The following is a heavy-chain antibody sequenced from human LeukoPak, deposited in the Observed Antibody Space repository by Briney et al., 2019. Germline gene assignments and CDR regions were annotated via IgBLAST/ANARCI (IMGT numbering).Heavy chain of an antibody. V-gene: IGHV3-23*01. CDR2: ISGSGGST. D-gene: IGHD3-16*02. CDR1: GFTFSSYW. CDR3: AKSKISVYDYVWGSYRVTFDY. J-gene: IGHJ4*02. Sequence: GGSLRLSCAASGFTFSSYWMSWVRQAPGKGLEWVSAISGSGGSTYYADSVKGRFTISRDNSKNTLYLQMNSLRAEDTAVYYCAKSKISVYDYVWGSYRVTFDYWGQGTLVTVSS.